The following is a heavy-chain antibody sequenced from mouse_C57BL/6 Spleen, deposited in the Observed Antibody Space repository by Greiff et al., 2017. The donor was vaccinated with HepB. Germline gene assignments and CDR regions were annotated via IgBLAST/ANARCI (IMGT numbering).Heavy chain of an antibody. CDR3: ASSLPPLYYFDY. V-gene: IGHV1-26*01. Sequence: VQLQQSGPELVKPGASVKISCKASGYTFTDYYMNWVKQSHGKSLEWIGDINPNNGGTSYNQKFKGKATLTVDKSSSTAYMELRSLTSEDSAVYYCASSLPPLYYFDYWGQGTTLTVSS. CDR1: GYTFTDYY. CDR2: INPNNGGT. J-gene: IGHJ2*01. D-gene: IGHD1-2*01.